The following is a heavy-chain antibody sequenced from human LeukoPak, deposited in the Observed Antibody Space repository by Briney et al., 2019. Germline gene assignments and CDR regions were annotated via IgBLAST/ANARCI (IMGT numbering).Heavy chain of an antibody. D-gene: IGHD1/OR15-1a*01. CDR1: GVTFSNSS. CDR3: ARDRGWNTFDY. Sequence: GGSLRLSCAASGVTFSNSSMSWGCQAPGKGLEWVANIKQDGSEKNYVDSVKGRFTISRDNAKKSLFLQMNSLRAEDTAVYYCARDRGWNTFDYWGQGTLVAVSS. J-gene: IGHJ4*02. V-gene: IGHV3-7*01. CDR2: IKQDGSEK.